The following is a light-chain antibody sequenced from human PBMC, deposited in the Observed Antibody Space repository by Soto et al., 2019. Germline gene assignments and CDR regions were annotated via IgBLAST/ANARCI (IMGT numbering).Light chain of an antibody. V-gene: IGLV2-14*02. CDR2: EGS. Sequence: QSVLTQPASVSGSPGQSITISCTGTSSDVGSYNLVSWYQQHPGKAPKLMIYEGSKRPSGVSNRFPGSKSGNTASLTISGLQAEEEDDYYCSSYPGTSNVFGNVTKVTVL. J-gene: IGLJ1*01. CDR1: SSDVGSYNL. CDR3: SSYPGTSNV.